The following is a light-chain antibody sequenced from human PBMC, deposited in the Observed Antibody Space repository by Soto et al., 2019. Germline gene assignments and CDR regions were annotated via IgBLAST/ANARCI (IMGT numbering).Light chain of an antibody. J-gene: IGLJ1*01. CDR3: SSYTSSRTPYV. CDR2: DVS. V-gene: IGLV2-14*01. Sequence: QSVLTQPASVSGSPGQSITISCTGTSSDVGGYNYVSWYQQHPGKAPKLMIYDVSNRPSGVSNRFSGSKSGNTASLTISGLQAEDEADYYCSSYTSSRTPYVFGTGTKVTDL. CDR1: SSDVGGYNY.